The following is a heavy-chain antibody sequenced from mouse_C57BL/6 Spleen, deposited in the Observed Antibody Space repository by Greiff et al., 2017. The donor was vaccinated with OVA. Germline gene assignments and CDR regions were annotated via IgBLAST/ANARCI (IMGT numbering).Heavy chain of an antibody. CDR1: GFTFSSYG. J-gene: IGHJ2*01. CDR2: ISSGGSYT. D-gene: IGHD1-2*01. Sequence: EVKLMESGGDLVKPGGSLKLSCAASGFTFSSYGMSWVRQTPDKRLEWVATISSGGSYTYYPDSVKGRFTISRDNAKNTLYLQMSSLKSEDTAMYYCERHGGDGLFDYWGQGTTLTVSS. CDR3: ERHGGDGLFDY. V-gene: IGHV5-6*01.